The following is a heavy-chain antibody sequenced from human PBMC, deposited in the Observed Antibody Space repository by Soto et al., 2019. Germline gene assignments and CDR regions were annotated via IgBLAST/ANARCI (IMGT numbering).Heavy chain of an antibody. Sequence: GGSLRLSSAASGFTLSNYAMNWVRQAPGKGLEWVSGISVSSDDTFYADSVKGRFTISRDNSKSTLFLQMNSLRAEDTALYYCAKDSDTKRGPDYWGQGTLVTVSS. CDR1: GFTLSNYA. J-gene: IGHJ4*02. CDR2: ISVSSDDT. D-gene: IGHD3-10*01. CDR3: AKDSDTKRGPDY. V-gene: IGHV3-23*01.